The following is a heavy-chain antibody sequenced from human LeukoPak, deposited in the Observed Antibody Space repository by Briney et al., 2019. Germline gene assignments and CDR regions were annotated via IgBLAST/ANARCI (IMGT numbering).Heavy chain of an antibody. V-gene: IGHV3-23*01. CDR2: ITGGGEST. D-gene: IGHD3-10*01. CDR1: GFTFRNYA. CDR3: AKASGSVYGSEFFDY. J-gene: IGHJ4*02. Sequence: GGSLRLSCAASGFTFRNYAMNWVRQAPGKGLEWVSLITGGGESTYYADSVEGRFTVSRDNSKNTLLLQMNSLRAEDTAVYFCAKASGSVYGSEFFDYWGQGALVTVSS.